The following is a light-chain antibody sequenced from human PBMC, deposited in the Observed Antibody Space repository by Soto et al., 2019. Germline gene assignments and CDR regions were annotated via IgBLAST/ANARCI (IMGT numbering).Light chain of an antibody. CDR2: GAS. CDR3: QQYGSSPLFT. V-gene: IGKV3-20*01. Sequence: EIVLAESPATLSLSPGERATLSCRASQSVSSYLAWYQQKPGQAPRLLIYGASSRATGIPDRFGGSGSGTDFTLTISRLEPEDFAVYYCQQYGSSPLFTFGPGTKVDI. CDR1: QSVSSY. J-gene: IGKJ3*01.